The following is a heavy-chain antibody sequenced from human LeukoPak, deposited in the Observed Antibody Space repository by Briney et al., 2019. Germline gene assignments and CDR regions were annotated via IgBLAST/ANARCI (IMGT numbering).Heavy chain of an antibody. CDR2: VDWDDDK. CDR1: GFSLSTSGMR. CDR3: ARGPYYFDY. V-gene: IGHV2-70*04. Sequence: SGPTLVNPTQTLTLTCTFSGFSLSTSGMRVSWIRQPPGKALEWLARVDWDDDKFYSTSLKTRLTISKDTSKNQVVLTMTNMDPVDTATYYCARGPYYFDYWGQGTLVTVSS. J-gene: IGHJ4*02.